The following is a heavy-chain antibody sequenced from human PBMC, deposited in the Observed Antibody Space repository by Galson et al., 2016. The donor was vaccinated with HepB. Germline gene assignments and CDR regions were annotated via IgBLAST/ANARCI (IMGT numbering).Heavy chain of an antibody. D-gene: IGHD3-9*01. V-gene: IGHV3-30*04. J-gene: IGHJ4*02. Sequence: SLRLSCAASGFTFSYHALHWVRQAPGKGLEWVSVISYDGSRRYYADSVKGRFTIYRDNSKNTLFLQMNSLTREDTAVYFSARDPDYNNSTGTFDYWGQGSLVTVSS. CDR2: ISYDGSRR. CDR1: GFTFSYHA. CDR3: ARDPDYNNSTGTFDY.